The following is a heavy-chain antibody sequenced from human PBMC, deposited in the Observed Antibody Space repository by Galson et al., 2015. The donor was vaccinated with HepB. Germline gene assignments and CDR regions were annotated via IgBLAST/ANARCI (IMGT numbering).Heavy chain of an antibody. D-gene: IGHD3-22*01. V-gene: IGHV3-15*01. CDR2: IKSKTDGGTT. CDR3: TTDLDRGAFDI. J-gene: IGHJ3*02. Sequence: SLRLSCAASGFTFSNAWMSWVRQAPGKGLEWVGRIKSKTDGGTTDYAAPVKGRFTISRDDSKNTLYLQMNSLKTEDTAVYYCTTDLDRGAFDIWGQGTMVTVSS. CDR1: GFTFSNAW.